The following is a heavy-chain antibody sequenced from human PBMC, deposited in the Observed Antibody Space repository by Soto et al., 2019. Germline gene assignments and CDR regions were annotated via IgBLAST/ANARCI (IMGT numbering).Heavy chain of an antibody. Sequence: EASVKVSCKASGCTFSSYAISWVRQAPGQGLEWMGGIIPNFGTANYAQKFQGRVTITADESTSTAYMELSSLRSEDTAVYYCARSRWSDTAMVSFFCYWGQGTLVTVSS. CDR3: ARSRWSDTAMVSFFCY. V-gene: IGHV1-69*13. J-gene: IGHJ4*02. D-gene: IGHD5-18*01. CDR1: GCTFSSYA. CDR2: IIPNFGTA.